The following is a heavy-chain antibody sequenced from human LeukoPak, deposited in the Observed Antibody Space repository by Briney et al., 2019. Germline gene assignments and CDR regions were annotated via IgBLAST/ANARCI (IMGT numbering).Heavy chain of an antibody. CDR1: GFTFSSYS. CDR3: ARVGGYCSSTSCPPPDY. J-gene: IGHJ4*02. CDR2: INILSNYI. V-gene: IGHV3-21*01. Sequence: GGSLRLSCAASGFTFSSYSMNWVRQAPGKGLEWVSSINILSNYIYYADSVKGRFTISRDNAKNSLYLQMNSLRAEDTAVYYCARVGGYCSSTSCPPPDYWGQGTLVTVSS. D-gene: IGHD2-2*01.